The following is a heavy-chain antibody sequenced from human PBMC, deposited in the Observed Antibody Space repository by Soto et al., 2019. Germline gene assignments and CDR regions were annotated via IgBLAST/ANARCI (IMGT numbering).Heavy chain of an antibody. CDR2: IYYSGST. D-gene: IGHD6-6*01. V-gene: IGHV4-59*01. CDR1: GGSISSYY. Sequence: PSETLSLTRTVSGGSISSYYWSWIRQPPGKGLEWIGYIYYSGSTNYNPSLKSRVTISVDTSKNQFSLKLSSVTAADTAVYYCAAQRSYSSSSFWFDPWGQGTQVTVSS. CDR3: AAQRSYSSSSFWFDP. J-gene: IGHJ5*02.